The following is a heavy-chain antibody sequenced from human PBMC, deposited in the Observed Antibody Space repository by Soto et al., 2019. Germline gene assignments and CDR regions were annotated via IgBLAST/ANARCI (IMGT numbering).Heavy chain of an antibody. CDR2: IHYSGTT. V-gene: IGHV4-59*01. CDR1: GTSISSYY. D-gene: IGHD2-8*01. CDR3: ARYNSYAIYY. J-gene: IGHJ4*02. Sequence: VQLQESGPGLVKPSETLSLTCTVSGTSISSYYWSWIRQPPGKGLEWIANIHYSGTTNYNPSLASRVTLSVDTSKNQFSLKMTSVTAADRAMYFCARYNSYAIYYWGRGTLVTGSS.